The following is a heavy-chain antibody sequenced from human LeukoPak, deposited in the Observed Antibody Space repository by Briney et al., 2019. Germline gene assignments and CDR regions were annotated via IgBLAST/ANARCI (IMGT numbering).Heavy chain of an antibody. CDR2: THHSGAT. J-gene: IGHJ3*02. V-gene: IGHV4-59*01. CDR1: GGSISSYY. D-gene: IGHD2-21*02. CDR3: ASGYCGGACQLGGVDM. Sequence: SSETLSLTCTVSGGSISSYYWSWLRQPPGKGLEYIGYTHHSGATNYNPSLKSRVTISLDTSGNQFSLKLSSVTAADMAVYYCASGYCGGACQLGGVDMWGQGTMVTVSS.